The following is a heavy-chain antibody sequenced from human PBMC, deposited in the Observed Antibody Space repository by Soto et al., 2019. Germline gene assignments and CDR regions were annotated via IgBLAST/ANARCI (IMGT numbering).Heavy chain of an antibody. V-gene: IGHV1-2*04. Sequence: ASVKVSCKASGYTFTGYYMHWVRQAPGQGLEWMGWINPNNGGTNYAQKFQGSVTMTRDTSISTAYMAVGRLGSDDTAVYYCATDHGMDVWGQGTTVTVSS. CDR2: INPNNGGT. J-gene: IGHJ6*02. CDR1: GYTFTGYY. CDR3: ATDHGMDV.